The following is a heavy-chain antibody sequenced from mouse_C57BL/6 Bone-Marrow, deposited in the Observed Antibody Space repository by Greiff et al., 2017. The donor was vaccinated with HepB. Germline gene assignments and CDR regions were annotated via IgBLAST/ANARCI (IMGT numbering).Heavy chain of an antibody. Sequence: EVKVVESGEGLVKPGGSLKLSCAASGFTFSSYAMSWVRQTPEKRLEWVAYISSGGDYIYYADTVKGRFTISRDNARNTLYLQMSSLKSEYTAMYYCTRIYYDYDGVFDYWGQGTTLTVSS. CDR3: TRIYYDYDGVFDY. CDR2: ISSGGDYI. D-gene: IGHD2-4*01. J-gene: IGHJ2*01. CDR1: GFTFSSYA. V-gene: IGHV5-9-1*02.